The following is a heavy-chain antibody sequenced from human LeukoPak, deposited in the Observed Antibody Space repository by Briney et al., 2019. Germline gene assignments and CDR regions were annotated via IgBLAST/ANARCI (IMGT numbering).Heavy chain of an antibody. CDR1: GFSFSDYY. CDR3: ARQRGNWFDL. D-gene: IGHD3-10*01. CDR2: ISGTGNSV. V-gene: IGHV3-11*04. J-gene: IGHJ5*02. Sequence: GGSLRLSCAASGFSFSDYYMTWIRQAPGKGLEWLSYISGTGNSVYYAGSVKGRFTISRDNAKNSLYLQMNSRRDEDTAVYYCARQRGNWFDLWGQGTLVTVSS.